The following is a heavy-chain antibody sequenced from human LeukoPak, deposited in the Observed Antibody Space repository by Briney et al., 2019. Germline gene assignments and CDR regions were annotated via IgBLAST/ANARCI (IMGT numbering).Heavy chain of an antibody. CDR3: AKHSHDGSAPYYEVQLDY. Sequence: GGSLRLSCEASGFTFRSYWMHWVRQAPGKGLVWVSRLNSDGTTTNYADSVKGRFTISRDNSKNTVYLQMNSLRAEDTAIYYCAKHSHDGSAPYYEVQLDYWGQGTLVTVSS. J-gene: IGHJ4*02. CDR1: GFTFRSYW. CDR2: LNSDGTTT. D-gene: IGHD3-22*01. V-gene: IGHV3-74*01.